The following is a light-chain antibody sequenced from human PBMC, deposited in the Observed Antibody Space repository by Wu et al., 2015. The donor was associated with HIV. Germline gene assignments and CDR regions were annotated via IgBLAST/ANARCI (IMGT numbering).Light chain of an antibody. CDR3: QQYNNWPPCS. J-gene: IGKJ2*04. Sequence: EVVMTQFPATLSVSAGDRATLSCRASQSVNTKVGWYQQKPGQAPRLLVYGPSTRATGVPARFTGSGSGTDFTLTITSLQSEDFAVYYCQQYNNWPPCSFGQGTKLEIK. CDR2: GPS. CDR1: QSVNTK. V-gene: IGKV3-15*01.